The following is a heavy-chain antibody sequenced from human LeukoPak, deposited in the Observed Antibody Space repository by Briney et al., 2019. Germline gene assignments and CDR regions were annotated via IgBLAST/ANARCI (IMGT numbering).Heavy chain of an antibody. CDR3: ARDLPDQGAY. Sequence: GGSLRHSCAASGLTVSSNYMSWVRQAPGKGLEWVSVMYRSDATYYAHSVKGRFTMSRDSSKNTVYLQMNSLRSEDTAVYYCARDLPDQGAYWGQGTLVIVSS. CDR1: GLTVSSNY. D-gene: IGHD1-14*01. CDR2: MYRSDAT. V-gene: IGHV3-53*01. J-gene: IGHJ4*02.